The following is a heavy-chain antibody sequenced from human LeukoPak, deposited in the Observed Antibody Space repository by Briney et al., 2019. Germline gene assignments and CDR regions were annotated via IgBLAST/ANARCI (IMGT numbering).Heavy chain of an antibody. CDR2: INHSGST. CDR1: GGSFSGYY. Sequence: SETLSLTCAVYGGSFSGYYWSWIRQPPGEGLEWIGEINHSGSTNYNPSLKSRVTIPVDTSKNQFSLKLSSVTAADTAVYYCAGGLYLRAFVIWGQGTMVTVSS. J-gene: IGHJ3*02. V-gene: IGHV4-34*01. CDR3: AGGLYLRAFVI. D-gene: IGHD2-8*01.